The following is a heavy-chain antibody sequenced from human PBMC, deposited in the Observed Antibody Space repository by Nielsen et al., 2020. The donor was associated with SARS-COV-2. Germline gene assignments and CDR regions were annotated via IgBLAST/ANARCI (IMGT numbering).Heavy chain of an antibody. CDR1: GFTFSSYA. D-gene: IGHD3-10*01. CDR2: ISGSGGST. Sequence: GESLKISCAASGFTFSSYAMRWVRQAPGKGLEWVSAISGSGGSTYYADSVKGRFTISRDNSKNSLYLQMNSLRAEDTAVYYCARVITDGNYYYYYGMDVWGQGTTVTVSS. J-gene: IGHJ6*02. V-gene: IGHV3-23*01. CDR3: ARVITDGNYYYYYGMDV.